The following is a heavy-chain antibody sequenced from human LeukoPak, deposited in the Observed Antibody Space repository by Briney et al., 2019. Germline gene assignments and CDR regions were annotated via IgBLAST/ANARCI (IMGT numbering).Heavy chain of an antibody. V-gene: IGHV3-30*03. CDR3: ARVTMVRGVYDAFDI. CDR2: ISNDGSNK. CDR1: GFTFSSYG. Sequence: PGGSLRLSCAASGFTFSSYGMHWVRQAPGKGLEWVAVISNDGSNKYYADSVKGRFTISRDNSKNTLYLQMNSLRAEDTAVYYCARVTMVRGVYDAFDIWGQGTMVTVSS. J-gene: IGHJ3*02. D-gene: IGHD3-10*01.